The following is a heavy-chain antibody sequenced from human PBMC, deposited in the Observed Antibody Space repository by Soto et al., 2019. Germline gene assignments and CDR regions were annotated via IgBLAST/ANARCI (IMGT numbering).Heavy chain of an antibody. D-gene: IGHD6-6*01. CDR3: PRNLSTGACDLYFDY. CDR2: ISYDGGDK. V-gene: IGHV3-30*03. Sequence: GGSLRLCCAASGFTFNNVAMHWVRQAPGKGLGWVAVISYDGGDKYYADSVKGRFAISRDNSKSTLYLQMNGLRAEGTALYYGPRNLSTGACDLYFDYWNQGALDTVSS. J-gene: IGHJ4*02. CDR1: GFTFNNVA.